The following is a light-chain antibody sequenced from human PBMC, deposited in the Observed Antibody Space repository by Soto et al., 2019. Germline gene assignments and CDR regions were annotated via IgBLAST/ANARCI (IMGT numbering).Light chain of an antibody. CDR1: SSDVGDYNY. V-gene: IGLV2-11*01. CDR3: WSFEGSYTVWV. CDR2: DVS. J-gene: IGLJ3*02. Sequence: QSALTQPRSVSGSPGQSVTISCTGTSSDVGDYNYVSWYQQDPGKAPKLVIYDVSKRPSGVPDRFSGSKSGNTASLTISGLQAEDEADYYCWSFEGSYTVWVFGGGTKVTVL.